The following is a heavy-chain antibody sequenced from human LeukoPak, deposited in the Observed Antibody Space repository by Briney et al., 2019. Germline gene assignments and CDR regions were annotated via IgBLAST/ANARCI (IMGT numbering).Heavy chain of an antibody. J-gene: IGHJ4*02. CDR2: IYDSGST. Sequence: SETLSLTCTVSGGSISSYYWSWIRQPPGKGLEWIGYIYDSGSTTYNPSLKSRVTISVDTSKNQFSLKLSSVTAADTAVYYCARATWLPVGLYYYDSSGYYYYFDYWGQGTLVTVSS. CDR1: GGSISSYY. CDR3: ARATWLPVGLYYYDSSGYYYYFDY. V-gene: IGHV4-59*01. D-gene: IGHD3-22*01.